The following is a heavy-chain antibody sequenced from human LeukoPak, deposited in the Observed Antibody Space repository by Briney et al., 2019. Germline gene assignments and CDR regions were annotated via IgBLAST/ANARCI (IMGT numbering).Heavy chain of an antibody. D-gene: IGHD3-16*01. V-gene: IGHV3-7*01. CDR2: IKQDGSEK. CDR1: GFTFSSYW. CDR3: VRMIHYYYYYMDV. J-gene: IGHJ6*03. Sequence: GGSLRLSCPASGFTFSSYWMSWVRQAPGKGLEWVANIKQDGSEKYYVDSVKGRFTISRDNAKNSLYLQMNSLRAEDTAVYYCVRMIHYYYYYMDVWGKGAMVTVSS.